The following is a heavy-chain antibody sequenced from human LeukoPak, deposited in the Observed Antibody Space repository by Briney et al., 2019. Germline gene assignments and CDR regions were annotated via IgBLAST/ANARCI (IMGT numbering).Heavy chain of an antibody. V-gene: IGHV1-8*01. J-gene: IGHJ3*02. CDR2: MNPNSGNT. CDR1: GYTFTSYD. Sequence: ASVKVSCKASGYTFTSYDINWVRQATGQGLEWMGWMNPNSGNTGYAQKFQGRATMTRNTSISTAYIELSSLRSEDTAVYYCARGMGCSSTSCPWGAFDIWGQGTMVTVSS. CDR3: ARGMGCSSTSCPWGAFDI. D-gene: IGHD2-2*01.